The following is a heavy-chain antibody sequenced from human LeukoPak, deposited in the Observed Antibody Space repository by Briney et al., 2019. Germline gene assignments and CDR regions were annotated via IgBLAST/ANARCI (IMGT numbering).Heavy chain of an antibody. CDR3: AGEGHYYDDTGYYYGGEDY. Sequence: SETLSLTCTVSGGSIASYYWSWIRQPAGKGLEWIGRIYTRGSTKYSPSLKSRVTLSADTSKNQFSLRLSSVTAADTAVYYCAGEGHYYDDTGYYYGGEDYWGQGTLVTVSS. J-gene: IGHJ4*02. D-gene: IGHD3-22*01. V-gene: IGHV4-4*07. CDR1: GGSIASYY. CDR2: IYTRGST.